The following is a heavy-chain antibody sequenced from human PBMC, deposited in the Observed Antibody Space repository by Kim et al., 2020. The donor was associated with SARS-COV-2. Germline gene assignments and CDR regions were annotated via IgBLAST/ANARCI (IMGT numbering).Heavy chain of an antibody. V-gene: IGHV5-51*01. CDR3: ARLGYYYGSGSYYEYYFDY. CDR2: IYPGDSDT. D-gene: IGHD3-10*01. J-gene: IGHJ4*02. CDR1: GYSFTSYW. Sequence: GESLKISCKGSGYSFTSYWIGWVRQMPGKGLEWMGIIYPGDSDTRYSPSFQGQVTISADKSISTAYLQWSSLKASDTAMYYCARLGYYYGSGSYYEYYFDYWGQGTLVTVSS.